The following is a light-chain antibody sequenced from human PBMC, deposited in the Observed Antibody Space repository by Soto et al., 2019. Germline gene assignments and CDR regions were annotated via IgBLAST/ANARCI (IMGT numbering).Light chain of an antibody. CDR2: DVS. Sequence: QSALTQPASVSGSPGQSITISCTGTSSDVGGYKYVSWYQQHPDKAPKLMIYDVSNRPSGVSNRFSGSKSGNTASLTISGLQAEDEADYYCSSYTRSITLVFGGGTKLTVL. CDR1: SSDVGGYKY. CDR3: SSYTRSITLV. J-gene: IGLJ3*02. V-gene: IGLV2-14*01.